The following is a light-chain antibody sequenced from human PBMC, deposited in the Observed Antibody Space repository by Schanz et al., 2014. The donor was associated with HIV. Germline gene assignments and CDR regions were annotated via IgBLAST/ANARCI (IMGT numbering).Light chain of an antibody. V-gene: IGKV1-39*01. J-gene: IGKJ1*01. CDR2: AAS. Sequence: IQLAQSPSFLSASVGDRVTITCRASQGIRNDLGWYQQKPGKAPKPLIYAASSLQSGVPSRFSGSGSGTDFTLTISSLQPEDFATYYCQQSYSTPWTFGQGTKVEIK. CDR3: QQSYSTPWT. CDR1: QGIRND.